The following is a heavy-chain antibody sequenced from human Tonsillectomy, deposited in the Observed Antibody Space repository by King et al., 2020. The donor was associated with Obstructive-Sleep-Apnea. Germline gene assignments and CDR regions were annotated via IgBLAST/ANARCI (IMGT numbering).Heavy chain of an antibody. CDR1: GYNFTTYG. Sequence: QLVQSGGEVKKPGASVKVSCKASGYNFTTYGISWVRQAPGQGLEWMGWINTYNGNTNYAQKFQGRVTMTTDTSTSTVYMELRSLRSDDPAVYYCARELAQTYYFDSSGYYLDYWGQGTLVTVSS. V-gene: IGHV1-18*01. CDR2: INTYNGNT. J-gene: IGHJ4*02. D-gene: IGHD3-22*01. CDR3: ARELAQTYYFDSSGYYLDY.